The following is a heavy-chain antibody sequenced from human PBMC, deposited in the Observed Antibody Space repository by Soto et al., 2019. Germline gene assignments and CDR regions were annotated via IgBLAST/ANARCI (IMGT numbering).Heavy chain of an antibody. CDR3: ARDRDRYSSGWLYFDY. CDR1: GYTFTSYG. D-gene: IGHD6-19*01. V-gene: IGHV1-18*01. Sequence: GASVKVSCKASGYTFTSYGISWVRQAPGQGLEWMGWISAYNGNTNYAQKLQGRVTMTTDTSTSTAYMELRSLRSDDTAVYYCARDRDRYSSGWLYFDYWGQGTLVTVSS. CDR2: ISAYNGNT. J-gene: IGHJ4*02.